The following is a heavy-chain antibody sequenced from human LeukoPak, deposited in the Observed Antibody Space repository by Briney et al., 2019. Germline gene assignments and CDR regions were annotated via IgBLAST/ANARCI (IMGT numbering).Heavy chain of an antibody. CDR2: IYYSGST. CDR3: ATEGYGYCSSTSCSNWFDP. Sequence: SETLSLTCTVSGGSISSSSYYWGWIRQPPGKGLEWIGSIYYSGSTYYNPSLKSRVTMSVDTSKNQFSLKLSSVTAADTAVYYCATEGYGYCSSTSCSNWFDPWGQGTLVTVSS. J-gene: IGHJ5*02. V-gene: IGHV4-39*07. CDR1: GGSISSSSYY. D-gene: IGHD2-2*01.